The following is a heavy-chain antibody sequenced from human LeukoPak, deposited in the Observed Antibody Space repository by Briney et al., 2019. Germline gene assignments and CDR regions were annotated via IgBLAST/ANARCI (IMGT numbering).Heavy chain of an antibody. Sequence: PSETLSLTCTVSGGSMSSYYWSWIRQPPGKGLEWFGYIYYSGSTNYKSPLKSRVTMSGDTSKNQFSLELRSVTAADTAVYYCARHAESGYDRFDLWGQGTLVTVSS. D-gene: IGHD5-12*01. V-gene: IGHV4-59*08. J-gene: IGHJ5*02. CDR3: ARHAESGYDRFDL. CDR2: IYYSGST. CDR1: GGSMSSYY.